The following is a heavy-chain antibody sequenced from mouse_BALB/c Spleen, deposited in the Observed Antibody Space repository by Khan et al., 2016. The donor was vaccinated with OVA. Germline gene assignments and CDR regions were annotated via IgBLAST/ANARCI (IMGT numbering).Heavy chain of an antibody. CDR2: INSGSTYT. V-gene: IGHV5-6-4*01. Sequence: EVELVESGGGLVRPGGSLKLSCAASGFSFTTYTMSWVRQTPERRLEWVATINSGSTYTYYPDSVKGRFTISRDNAKNTLYLQMSSLKSEDTAMYYCTRDGNYAHWYFDVWGPGTTVTVSS. CDR3: TRDGNYAHWYFDV. D-gene: IGHD2-1*01. J-gene: IGHJ1*01. CDR1: GFSFTTYT.